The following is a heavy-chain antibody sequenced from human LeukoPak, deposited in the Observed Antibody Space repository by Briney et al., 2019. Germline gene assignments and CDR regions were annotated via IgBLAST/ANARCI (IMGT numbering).Heavy chain of an antibody. CDR2: ISYDGSNK. J-gene: IGHJ6*02. CDR3: ATSSRKRFLEWLSPNPYYYGMDV. CDR1: GFTFSSYG. D-gene: IGHD3-3*01. V-gene: IGHV3-30*03. Sequence: GGSLRLSCAASGFTFSSYGMHWVRQAPGKGLEWVAVISYDGSNKYYADSVKGRFTISRDNSKNTLYLQMNSLRAEDTAVYYCATSSRKRFLEWLSPNPYYYGMDVWGQGTTVTVSS.